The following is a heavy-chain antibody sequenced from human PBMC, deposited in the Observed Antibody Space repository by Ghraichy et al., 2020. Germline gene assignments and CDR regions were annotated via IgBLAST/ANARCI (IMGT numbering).Heavy chain of an antibody. V-gene: IGHV4-59*01. Sequence: SETLSLTCTVSGGSISSYYWSWIRQPPGKRLEWIGYIYYSGSTNYNPSLKSRVTISVDTSKNQFSLKLSSVTAADTAVYYCARDGGYYYGMDVWGQGTTVTVSS. J-gene: IGHJ6*02. CDR3: ARDGGYYYGMDV. CDR2: IYYSGST. CDR1: GGSISSYY. D-gene: IGHD2-15*01.